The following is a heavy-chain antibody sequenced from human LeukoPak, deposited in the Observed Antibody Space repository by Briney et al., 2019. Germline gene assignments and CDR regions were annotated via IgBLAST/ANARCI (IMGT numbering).Heavy chain of an antibody. CDR2: ISAYNGNT. Sequence: ASVKVSCKASGYTFTSYGISWVRQAPGQGLEWMGWISAYNGNTNYAQKLQGRVTMTTDTSTSTAYMELRSLRSDDTAVYYCARVFQGAARNYYGMDVWGRGTTVTVSS. CDR3: ARVFQGAARNYYGMDV. J-gene: IGHJ6*02. D-gene: IGHD1-26*01. V-gene: IGHV1-18*01. CDR1: GYTFTSYG.